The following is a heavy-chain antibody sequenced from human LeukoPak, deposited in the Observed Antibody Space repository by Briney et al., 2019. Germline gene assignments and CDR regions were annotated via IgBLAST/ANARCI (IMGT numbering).Heavy chain of an antibody. CDR3: AREATRGWFYFDH. CDR1: GFTFSSYS. D-gene: IGHD6-19*01. Sequence: GGSLRLSCTASGFTFSSYSMNWVRQAPGKGLVWVSSISSSSSYIYYADSVKGRFTISRDNAKNSLYLQMNSLRAEDTAVYYCAREATRGWFYFDHWGQGTLVAV. CDR2: ISSSSSYI. V-gene: IGHV3-21*01. J-gene: IGHJ4*02.